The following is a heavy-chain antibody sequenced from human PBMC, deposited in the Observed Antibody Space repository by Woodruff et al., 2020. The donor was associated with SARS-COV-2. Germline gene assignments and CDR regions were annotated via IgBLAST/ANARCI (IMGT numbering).Heavy chain of an antibody. Sequence: NSGNTGYAQKFQGRVTMTRNTSISTAYMELSSLRSEDTAVYYCARPDSSSWYLPPAQRYWGQGTLVTVSS. CDR3: ARPDSSSWYLPPAQRY. J-gene: IGHJ4*02. D-gene: IGHD6-13*01. CDR2: NSGNT. V-gene: IGHV1-8*01.